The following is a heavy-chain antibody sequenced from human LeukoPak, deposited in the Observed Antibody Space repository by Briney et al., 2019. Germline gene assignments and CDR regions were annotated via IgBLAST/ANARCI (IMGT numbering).Heavy chain of an antibody. Sequence: PSETLSLTCTVSGGSISSYYWSWIRQPAGKGLEWIGRIYTSGSTNYNPSLKSRVTMSVGTSKKQFSLKLSSVTAADTAVYYCARAGISDYIPDAFDIWGQGAMVTVSS. CDR1: GGSISSYY. D-gene: IGHD3-10*01. V-gene: IGHV4-4*07. J-gene: IGHJ3*02. CDR2: IYTSGST. CDR3: ARAGISDYIPDAFDI.